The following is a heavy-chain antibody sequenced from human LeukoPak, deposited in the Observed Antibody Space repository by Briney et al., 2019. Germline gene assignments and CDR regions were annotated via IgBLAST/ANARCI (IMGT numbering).Heavy chain of an antibody. CDR2: ISGSGGST. CDR3: AKKIEMATISHFDY. D-gene: IGHD5-24*01. J-gene: IGHJ4*02. CDR1: GFTFSSYA. Sequence: GGSLRLSCAASGFTFSSYAMSWVRQAPGKGLEWVSAISGSGGSTYYADSVKGRFTISRDNSKNTLYLQMNSLRAEDTAAYHCAKKIEMATISHFDYWGQGTLVTVSS. V-gene: IGHV3-23*01.